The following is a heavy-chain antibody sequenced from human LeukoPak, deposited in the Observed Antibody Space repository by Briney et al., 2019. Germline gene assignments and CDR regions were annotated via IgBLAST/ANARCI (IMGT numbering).Heavy chain of an antibody. V-gene: IGHV4-59*08. CDR1: GGSISSNY. CDR3: ARHRGEYCTNAVCYPNYYCYGMDV. J-gene: IGHJ6*02. CDR2: IYCSGST. D-gene: IGHD2-8*01. Sequence: PSETRSLTCTVSGGSISSNYWSWIRKPPGKGMEWVGYIYCSGSTTYNPSLDSRVTISVDPSTNQSSLRLSSVTAAGTAVYYCARHRGEYCTNAVCYPNYYCYGMDVWGQGTTVTVSS.